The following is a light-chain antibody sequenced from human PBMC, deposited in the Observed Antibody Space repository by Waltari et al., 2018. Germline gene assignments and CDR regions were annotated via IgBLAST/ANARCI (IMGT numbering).Light chain of an antibody. V-gene: IGKV1-39*01. CDR3: QQSYIIPRT. CDR2: VAS. CDR1: QSISSY. J-gene: IGKJ1*01. Sequence: DIQMIQSPSSLSASVGDRVTITCRASQSISSYLNWYQQKTGKAPKLLIYVASSVHSGVPSRFSGSGSGTDFTLTISSLQPEDFATYYCQQSYIIPRTFGQGTKVEIK.